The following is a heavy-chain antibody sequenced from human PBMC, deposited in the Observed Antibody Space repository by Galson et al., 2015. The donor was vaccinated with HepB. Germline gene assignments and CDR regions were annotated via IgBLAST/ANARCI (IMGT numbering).Heavy chain of an antibody. CDR2: IYWDDDK. D-gene: IGHD3-10*01. J-gene: IGHJ5*02. Sequence: ALVKPTQTLTLTCTFSGFSLNPGGVGVGWIRQPPGKALEWLALIYWDDDKRYSPSLESRLTITKDTSKNQVVLTMTDMDPVDTATYYCAHSVRNINSGRLGPFDPWGQGTLVTVSS. CDR1: GFSLNPGGVG. CDR3: AHSVRNINSGRLGPFDP. V-gene: IGHV2-5*02.